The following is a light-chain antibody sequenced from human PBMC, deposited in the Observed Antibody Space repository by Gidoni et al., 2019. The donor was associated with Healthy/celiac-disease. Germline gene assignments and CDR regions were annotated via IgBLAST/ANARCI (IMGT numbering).Light chain of an antibody. J-gene: IGLJ2*01. CDR1: KLGDKY. V-gene: IGLV3-1*01. CDR3: QAWDSSTEV. CDR2: QDS. Sequence: SYELTQPPSVSVSQGQTASITCSGDKLGDKYACWYQQKPGQSPVLVIYQDSKRPSGIPERFSGSNSGNTATLTISGTQAIDEADYYCQAWDSSTEVFGGGTKLTVL.